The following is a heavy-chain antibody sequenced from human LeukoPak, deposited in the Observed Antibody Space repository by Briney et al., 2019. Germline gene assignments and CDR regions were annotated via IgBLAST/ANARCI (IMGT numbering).Heavy chain of an antibody. J-gene: IGHJ3*02. V-gene: IGHV3-7*01. D-gene: IGHD3-10*01. Sequence: PGGSLRLSCEGSGFTFSNYWMSWVRQAPGKGLEWVANIQQHGSETYYGDSVKGRFTISRDNAKNSLYLQMNSLRAEDTAVYYCASGSGSYYQVGAFDIWGQGTMVTVSS. CDR1: GFTFSNYW. CDR3: ASGSGSYYQVGAFDI. CDR2: IQQHGSET.